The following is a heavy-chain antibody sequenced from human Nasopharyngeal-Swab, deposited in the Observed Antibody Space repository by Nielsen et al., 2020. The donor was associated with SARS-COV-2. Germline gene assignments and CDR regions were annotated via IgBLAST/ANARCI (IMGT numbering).Heavy chain of an antibody. CDR1: GFTFSSYG. CDR2: IWYDGSNK. Sequence: GESLKISCAASGFTFSSYGMHWVRQAPGKGLEWVAVIWYDGSNKYYADSVKGRFTISRDNSKNTLYLQMNSLRAEDTAVYYCARDLGGHTDYWGQGTLVTVSS. V-gene: IGHV3-30*19. J-gene: IGHJ4*02. D-gene: IGHD3-16*01. CDR3: ARDLGGHTDY.